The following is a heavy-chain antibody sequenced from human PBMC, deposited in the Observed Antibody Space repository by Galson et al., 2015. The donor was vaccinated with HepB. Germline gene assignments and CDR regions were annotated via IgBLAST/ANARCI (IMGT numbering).Heavy chain of an antibody. CDR2: IYYTETT. Sequence: SETLSLTCSVSGGSISNSNYYWGWVRQPPGKGLEWIGSIYYTETTYHNPSLKSRVTISVDTSKKQISLRLSSVTAADTAIYYCASGSSGWLNWYFDLWGRGTLVTVSS. CDR1: GGSISNSNYY. V-gene: IGHV4-39*01. D-gene: IGHD6-19*01. J-gene: IGHJ2*01. CDR3: ASGSSGWLNWYFDL.